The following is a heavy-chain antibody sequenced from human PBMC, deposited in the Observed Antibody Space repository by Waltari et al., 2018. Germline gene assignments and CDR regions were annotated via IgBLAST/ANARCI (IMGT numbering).Heavy chain of an antibody. CDR3: ARDLAGTLPYYYYGMDV. D-gene: IGHD1-1*01. Sequence: QVQLVQSGAEVKKPGASVKVSCKASGYTFTGYYMHWVRQAPGQGLEWMGWINPNSGGTNYAQKFQGRVTMTRDTSISTAYMELSRLRSDDTAVYYCARDLAGTLPYYYYGMDVWGQGTTVTVSS. CDR2: INPNSGGT. CDR1: GYTFTGYY. J-gene: IGHJ6*02. V-gene: IGHV1-2*02.